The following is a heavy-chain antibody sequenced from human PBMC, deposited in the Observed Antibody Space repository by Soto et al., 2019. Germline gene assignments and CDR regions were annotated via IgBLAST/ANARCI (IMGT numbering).Heavy chain of an antibody. CDR3: ASPGCSSTSCSHYYYGMDV. J-gene: IGHJ6*02. CDR2: IDPSDSYT. CDR1: GYSFTSYW. Sequence: GESLKISCTASGYSFTSYWLSWVCQMPGPGKEWRGRIDPSDSYTNYSPSFQGHGTISADKSISTAYLQWSSLKASDTAMYYCASPGCSSTSCSHYYYGMDVWGQGTTVTVSS. V-gene: IGHV5-10-1*01. D-gene: IGHD2-2*01.